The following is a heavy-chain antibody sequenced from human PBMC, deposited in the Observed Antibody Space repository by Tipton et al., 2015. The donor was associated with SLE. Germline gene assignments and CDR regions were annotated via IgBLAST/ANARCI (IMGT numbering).Heavy chain of an antibody. Sequence: TLSLTCFVSGGSINRNSYNWGWIRQPPGKGLEWIGGIFYSGSTNYNPSLESRLTISIDTSKNQFSLRLRSVTAADTAIYYCARHYGGSIDYWGQGTLVTVSS. V-gene: IGHV4-39*01. CDR1: GGSINRNSYN. CDR3: ARHYGGSIDY. J-gene: IGHJ4*02. CDR2: IFYSGST. D-gene: IGHD3-16*01.